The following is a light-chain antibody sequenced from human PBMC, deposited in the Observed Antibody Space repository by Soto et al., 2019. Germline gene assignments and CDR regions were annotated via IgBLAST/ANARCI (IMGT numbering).Light chain of an antibody. CDR1: SSDVGAYNY. Sequence: QSALTQPPSASGSPGQSVTISCTGTSSDVGAYNYVSWYQQLPGKAPELMIYEVNKRPSGVPDRFSGSKSGNTASLTVSGLQAEDEADYFCSAYVGNNNLVFGGGTKLTVL. V-gene: IGLV2-8*01. CDR3: SAYVGNNNLV. CDR2: EVN. J-gene: IGLJ2*01.